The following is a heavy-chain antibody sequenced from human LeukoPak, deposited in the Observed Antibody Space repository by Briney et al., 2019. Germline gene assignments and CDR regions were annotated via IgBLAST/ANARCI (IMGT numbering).Heavy chain of an antibody. CDR1: GLTFSSYA. CDR2: VSGSGDNT. CDR3: AKDRSSSWYFDY. D-gene: IGHD6-13*01. Sequence: GGSLRLSCAASGLTFSSYAMSWVRQGPGKGLEWVAAVSGSGDNTYYADSVKGRFTISRDNSRNTLYLQMNSLRGEDTAVYYRAKDRSSSWYFDYWGQGTLVTVSS. J-gene: IGHJ4*02. V-gene: IGHV3-23*01.